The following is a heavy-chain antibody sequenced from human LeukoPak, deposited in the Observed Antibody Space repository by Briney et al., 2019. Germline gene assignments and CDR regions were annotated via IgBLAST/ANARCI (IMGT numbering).Heavy chain of an antibody. CDR3: ASSRYDILTGHYNFDY. V-gene: IGHV2-5*01. D-gene: IGHD3-9*01. CDR2: IYWNNDN. Sequence: SGPTLVNPTQTLTLTCTFSGFSLSTRGVGVGWIRQPPGKAPEWLALIYWNNDNRYSPSRKSRLTITKDTSKNQVVLTMTNMDPVDTATYYCASSRYDILTGHYNFDYWGQGTLVTVSS. CDR1: GFSLSTRGVG. J-gene: IGHJ4*02.